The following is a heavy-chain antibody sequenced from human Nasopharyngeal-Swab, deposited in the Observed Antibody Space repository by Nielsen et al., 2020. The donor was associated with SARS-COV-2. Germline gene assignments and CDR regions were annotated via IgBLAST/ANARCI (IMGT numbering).Heavy chain of an antibody. Sequence: GASLKISCAASGFTFSSYGMPWVRQAPGKGLEWVAVISYDGSNKYSADSVKGRFTISRDNSKNTLYLQMNSLRAEDTAVYYCAKDPGPYNWFDPWGQGTLVTVSS. V-gene: IGHV3-30*18. CDR3: AKDPGPYNWFDP. J-gene: IGHJ5*02. CDR1: GFTFSSYG. CDR2: ISYDGSNK.